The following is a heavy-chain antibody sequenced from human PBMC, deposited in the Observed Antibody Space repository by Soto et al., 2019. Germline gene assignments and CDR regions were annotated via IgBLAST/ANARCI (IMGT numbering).Heavy chain of an antibody. CDR1: GGSISSGDYS. V-gene: IGHV4-30-4*01. J-gene: IGHJ3*01. CDR3: ARGMMVRAFDV. Sequence: QVQLQESGPGLVKPSQTLSLTCTVSGGSISSGDYSWSWIRQPPGKGLEWIGHIYYSGNTYYNPSLKSRLTISIDTSKNQFSLKLSSVTTADTAVYYSARGMMVRAFDVWGQGTMVTVSS. D-gene: IGHD3-10*01. CDR2: IYYSGNT.